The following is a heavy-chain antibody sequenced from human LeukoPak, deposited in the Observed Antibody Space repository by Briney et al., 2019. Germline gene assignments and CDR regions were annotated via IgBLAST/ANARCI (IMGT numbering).Heavy chain of an antibody. CDR1: GGSFSGYY. J-gene: IGHJ4*02. D-gene: IGHD3-10*01. CDR3: ARGRYYYGSGSYYNAGASFDY. V-gene: IGHV4-34*01. Sequence: SETLSLTCAVYGGSFSGYYWSWIRQPPGKGLEWIGEINHSGSTNYNPSLKSRVTISVDTSKNQFSLKLSSVTAADTAVYYCARGRYYYGSGSYYNAGASFDYWGQGTLVTVSS. CDR2: INHSGST.